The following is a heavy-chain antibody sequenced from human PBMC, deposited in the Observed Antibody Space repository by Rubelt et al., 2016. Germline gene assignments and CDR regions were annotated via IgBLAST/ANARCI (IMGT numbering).Heavy chain of an antibody. CDR1: GGSISSSNSY. CDR2: VSYSGSA. D-gene: IGHD4-11*01. V-gene: IGHV4-39*01. CDR3: ARQDSWYYFDH. Sequence: QLQLHESGPGLVKPSETLSLTCTVSGGSISSSNSYWGWIRQSPGKGLEWIGTVSYSGSAYYNPSLKSRVTISEDTSKNQFSLKMGSVTAADTAVYYCARQDSWYYFDHWGQGTLVTVSS. J-gene: IGHJ4*02.